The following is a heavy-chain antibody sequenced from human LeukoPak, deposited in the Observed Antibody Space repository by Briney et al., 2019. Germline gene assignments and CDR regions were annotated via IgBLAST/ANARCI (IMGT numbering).Heavy chain of an antibody. Sequence: GGSLRLSCAASGFTFSIYAMTWVRQAPGKGLEWVSVISGSGGSTYYADSVKGRFTISRDNSKNTLYVQMNSLRSEDTAVYYCARAYGSGNYYHFDYWGQGTLVTVSS. CDR2: ISGSGGST. D-gene: IGHD3-10*01. V-gene: IGHV3-23*01. J-gene: IGHJ4*02. CDR3: ARAYGSGNYYHFDY. CDR1: GFTFSIYA.